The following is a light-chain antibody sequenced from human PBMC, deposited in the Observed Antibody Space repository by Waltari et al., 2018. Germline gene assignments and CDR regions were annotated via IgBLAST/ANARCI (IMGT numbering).Light chain of an antibody. V-gene: IGLV2-11*01. CDR2: DVS. Sequence: QSALTQPRSVSGSPGPSVTISCTGTSIDVGGYNYVSWYQQHPGKAPKLMIYDVSKRPSGVPDRFSGSKSGNTASLTISGLQAEDEADYYCCSYAGSYTWVFGGGTKLTVL. CDR1: SIDVGGYNY. J-gene: IGLJ3*02. CDR3: CSYAGSYTWV.